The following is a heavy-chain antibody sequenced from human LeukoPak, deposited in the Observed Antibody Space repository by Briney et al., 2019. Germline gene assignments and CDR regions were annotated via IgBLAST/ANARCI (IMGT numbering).Heavy chain of an antibody. CDR2: MNPNSGNT. V-gene: IGHV1-8*01. CDR3: ARELRKDDC. Sequence: ASVKVSCKASGYTFTNYDINWVRQATGQGLEWMGYMNPNSGNTGYARKFQGRITMTRDTSISTAYMELSSLRSEDTAVYYCARELRKDDCWGQGTLVTVSS. D-gene: IGHD1-26*01. CDR1: GYTFTNYD. J-gene: IGHJ4*02.